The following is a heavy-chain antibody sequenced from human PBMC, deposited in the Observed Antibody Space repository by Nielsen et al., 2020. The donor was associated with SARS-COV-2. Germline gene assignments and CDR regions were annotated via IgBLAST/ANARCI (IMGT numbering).Heavy chain of an antibody. CDR1: CLRFTSYT. D-gene: IGHD3-3*01. CDR3: AKDRRMYYDFWRGFDY. J-gene: IGHJ4*02. V-gene: IGHV3-21*01. Sequence: GGSLRLSCATSCLRFTSYTMNWVRQAPGKGLGWVASITMSGAYMYYADAVRGRFTVSRDNAENSLYLQMNSLRDEDTAVYYCAKDRRMYYDFWRGFDYWGQGTLVTVSS. CDR2: ITMSGAYM.